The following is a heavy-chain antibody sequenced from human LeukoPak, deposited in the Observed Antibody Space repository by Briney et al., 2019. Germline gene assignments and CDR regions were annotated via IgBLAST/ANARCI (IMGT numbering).Heavy chain of an antibody. CDR3: ARGHAEGRLLLWFGESFAT. D-gene: IGHD3-10*01. Sequence: ASVKVSCKASGYTFTSYDINWVRQATGQGLEWMGWMNPNSGNTGYAQKFQGSVTMTRNTSIGTAYMELSSLRSEDTAVYYCARGHAEGRLLLWFGESFATWGQGTLVTVSS. J-gene: IGHJ5*02. CDR1: GYTFTSYD. V-gene: IGHV1-8*01. CDR2: MNPNSGNT.